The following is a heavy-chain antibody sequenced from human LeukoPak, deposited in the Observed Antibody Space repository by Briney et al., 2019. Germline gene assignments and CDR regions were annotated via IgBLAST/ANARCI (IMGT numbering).Heavy chain of an antibody. CDR3: ASGLSTAVAGFDY. CDR2: ISSSGSTR. CDR1: GFTLRSYE. V-gene: IGHV3-48*03. D-gene: IGHD6-19*01. J-gene: IGHJ4*02. Sequence: PGGSLRLSCAASGFTLRSYEMNWVSQAPGKGLEWVSYISSSGSTRYYADSVKGRFTVSRDNDKNSLYLQMNSLRGEDTAVYYCASGLSTAVAGFDYWGQGSLVTVSS.